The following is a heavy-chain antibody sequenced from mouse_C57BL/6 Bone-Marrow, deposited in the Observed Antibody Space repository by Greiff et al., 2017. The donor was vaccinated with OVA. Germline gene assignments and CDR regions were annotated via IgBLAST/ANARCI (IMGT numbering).Heavy chain of an antibody. CDR3: ARPYYYAPFAY. Sequence: EVQLQQSGPVLVKPGASVKMSCKASGYTFTDYYMNWVKQSHGKSLEWIGVINPYNGGTSYNQKFKGKATLTVDKSSSTAYMELNSLTSEDSAVYYCARPYYYAPFAYWGQGTLGTVSA. CDR2: INPYNGGT. CDR1: GYTFTDYY. J-gene: IGHJ3*01. V-gene: IGHV1-19*01. D-gene: IGHD1-1*01.